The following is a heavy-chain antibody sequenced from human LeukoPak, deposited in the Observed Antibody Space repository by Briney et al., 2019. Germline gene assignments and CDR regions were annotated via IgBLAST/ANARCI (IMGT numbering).Heavy chain of an antibody. Sequence: GRSLRLSCAASGFTFSNYGIHWVRQAPGKGLEWVTFISYDGSNEYYADSVRGRFTISRDNSKNTLFLQMNSLRAEDTAVYYCAKAAALTMVGSGLFDYWGQGTLVTVSS. CDR1: GFTFSNYG. J-gene: IGHJ4*02. V-gene: IGHV3-30*18. D-gene: IGHD2-8*01. CDR2: ISYDGSNE. CDR3: AKAAALTMVGSGLFDY.